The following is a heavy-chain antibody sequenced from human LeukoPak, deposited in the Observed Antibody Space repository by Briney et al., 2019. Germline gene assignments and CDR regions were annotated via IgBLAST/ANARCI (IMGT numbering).Heavy chain of an antibody. Sequence: GGSLRLSCAASGFTLSPYAMSWVRQAPGKGLEWVSSISGRSGDTYYADSVKGRCTISRDNSKNTLYLEMNSLRAEDTAVYYCAKARYYFDSSGYSGLDSWGQGTLVTVSS. CDR3: AKARYYFDSSGYSGLDS. CDR2: ISGRSGDT. V-gene: IGHV3-23*01. D-gene: IGHD3-22*01. CDR1: GFTLSPYA. J-gene: IGHJ4*02.